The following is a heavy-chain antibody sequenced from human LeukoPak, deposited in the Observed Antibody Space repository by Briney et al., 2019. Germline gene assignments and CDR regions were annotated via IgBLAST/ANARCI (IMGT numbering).Heavy chain of an antibody. CDR2: IIPIFGTA. CDR3: ARLVVGATTSYNWFDP. D-gene: IGHD1-26*01. J-gene: IGHJ5*02. Sequence: EASVKVSCKASGGTFSSYAISWVRQAPGQGLEWMGGIIPIFGTANYAQKFQGRVTITADESTSTAYMELSSLRSEDTAVYYCARLVVGATTSYNWFDPWGQGTLVTVSA. CDR1: GGTFSSYA. V-gene: IGHV1-69*13.